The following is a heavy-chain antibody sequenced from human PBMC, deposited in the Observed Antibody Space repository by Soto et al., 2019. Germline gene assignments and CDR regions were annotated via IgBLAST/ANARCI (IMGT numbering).Heavy chain of an antibody. J-gene: IGHJ4*02. Sequence: GESLKISCKGSGYSFASHWVAWARQMPEKGLEWIGTIYPGDSDTKYSPAFRGQVTISADTSVSTAYLQWRSLEATDSAIYYCARYSGSYWHYLDFWGQGTLVTVSS. CDR1: GYSFASHW. D-gene: IGHD1-26*01. V-gene: IGHV5-51*01. CDR3: ARYSGSYWHYLDF. CDR2: IYPGDSDT.